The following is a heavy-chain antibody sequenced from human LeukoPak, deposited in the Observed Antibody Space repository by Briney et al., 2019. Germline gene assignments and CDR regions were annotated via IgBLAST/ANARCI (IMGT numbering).Heavy chain of an antibody. CDR2: ISSSSSYI. J-gene: IGHJ3*02. CDR3: ARGGSYLSAFDI. V-gene: IGHV3-21*04. CDR1: GFTFSSYS. D-gene: IGHD1-26*01. Sequence: PGGSLRLSCAASGFTFSSYSMNRVRQAPGKGLEWVSSISSSSSYIYYADSVKGRFTISRDNSKNTLYLQMNSLRAEDTAVYYCARGGSYLSAFDIWGQGTMVTVSS.